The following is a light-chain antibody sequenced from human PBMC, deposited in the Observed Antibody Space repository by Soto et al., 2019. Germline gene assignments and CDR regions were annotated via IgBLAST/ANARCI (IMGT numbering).Light chain of an antibody. Sequence: EIVLTQSPGTLSLSPGERATLSCRASQSFSSSYLAWYQHKPGQAPRLLIYGASSRATGIPDRFSGSGSGTDFTLTISRLEPEYFAVYFCQQYASSLFSFGGGTKVEIK. J-gene: IGKJ4*01. CDR2: GAS. V-gene: IGKV3-20*01. CDR1: QSFSSSY. CDR3: QQYASSLFS.